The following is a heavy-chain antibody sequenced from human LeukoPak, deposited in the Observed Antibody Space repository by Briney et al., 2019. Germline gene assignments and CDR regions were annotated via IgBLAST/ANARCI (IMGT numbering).Heavy chain of an antibody. CDR2: IIPIFGTA. CDR1: GYTFTGYY. Sequence: ASVKVSCKASGYTFTGYYMHWVRQAPGQGLEWMGGIIPIFGTANYAQKFQGRVTITADESTSTAYMELSSLRSEDTAVYYCASDPYYYDSSGYLDYWGQGTLVTVSS. J-gene: IGHJ4*02. D-gene: IGHD3-22*01. V-gene: IGHV1-69*13. CDR3: ASDPYYYDSSGYLDY.